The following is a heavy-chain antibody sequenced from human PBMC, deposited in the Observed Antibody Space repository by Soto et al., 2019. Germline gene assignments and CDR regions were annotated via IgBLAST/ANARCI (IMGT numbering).Heavy chain of an antibody. Sequence: SETLSLTCTVSGGSISSYYWSWIRQPPGKGLEWIGYIYYSGSTNYNPSLKSRVTISVDTSKNQFSLKLSSVTAADTAVYYCAREGSSGWSNWFDPWGQGTLVTVSS. D-gene: IGHD6-19*01. CDR3: AREGSSGWSNWFDP. CDR2: IYYSGST. J-gene: IGHJ5*02. V-gene: IGHV4-59*01. CDR1: GGSISSYY.